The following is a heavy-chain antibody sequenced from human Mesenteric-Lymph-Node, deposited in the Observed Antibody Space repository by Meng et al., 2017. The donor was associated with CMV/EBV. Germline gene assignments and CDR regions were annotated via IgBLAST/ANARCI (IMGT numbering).Heavy chain of an antibody. Sequence: GESLKISCAVSGFPLSSYPMTYAMSWVRQAPGKGLEWVSTLSGRGGSTYHADSVKGRFTISRDNSKNTLYLGMNSLRGEDTAVYFCGKDHRGYTGIYNWGQGTLVTVSS. CDR3: GKDHRGYTGIYN. J-gene: IGHJ4*02. CDR1: GFPLSSYPMTYA. D-gene: IGHD5-12*01. CDR2: LSGRGGST. V-gene: IGHV3-23*01.